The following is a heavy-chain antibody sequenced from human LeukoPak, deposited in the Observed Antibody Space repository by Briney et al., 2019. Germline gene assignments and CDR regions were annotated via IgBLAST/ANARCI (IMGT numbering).Heavy chain of an antibody. CDR3: ARDGGVTFGSGWYYFDY. J-gene: IGHJ4*02. Sequence: GGSLRLSCAASGFTFSDHYMDWVRQAPGKGLEWVGRTRNKANSYTTEYAASVKGRFTISRDDSKNSLCLQMNSLKTEDTAVYYCARDGGVTFGSGWYYFDYWGQGTLVTVSS. CDR2: TRNKANSYTT. CDR1: GFTFSDHY. D-gene: IGHD6-19*01. V-gene: IGHV3-72*01.